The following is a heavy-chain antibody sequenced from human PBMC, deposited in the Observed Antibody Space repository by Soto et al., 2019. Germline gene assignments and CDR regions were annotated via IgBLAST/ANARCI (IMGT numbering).Heavy chain of an antibody. CDR2: IYYSGST. D-gene: IGHD2-2*02. V-gene: IGHV4-59*01. CDR3: ARAPIVVVPVAIGDPPWYNWFDP. Sequence: SETLSLTCTVSGGSISSYYWSWIRQPPGKGLEWIGYIYYSGSTNYNPSLKSRVTISVDTSKNQFSLKLSSVTAADTAVYYCARAPIVVVPVAIGDPPWYNWFDPWGQGTLVTVSS. J-gene: IGHJ5*02. CDR1: GGSISSYY.